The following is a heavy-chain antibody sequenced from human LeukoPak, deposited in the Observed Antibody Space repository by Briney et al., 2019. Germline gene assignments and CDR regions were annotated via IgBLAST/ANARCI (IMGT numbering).Heavy chain of an antibody. D-gene: IGHD3-22*01. V-gene: IGHV3-9*01. J-gene: IGHJ4*02. CDR2: ISWNSGSI. CDR3: AKDPTRAVIAYYFDY. Sequence: PGKSLRLSCAASGFTFDDYAMHWVRQAPGKGLEWVSGISWNSGSIGYADSVKGRFTISRDNAKNSLYLQMNSLRAEDTALYYCAKDPTRAVIAYYFDYWGQGTLVTVSS. CDR1: GFTFDDYA.